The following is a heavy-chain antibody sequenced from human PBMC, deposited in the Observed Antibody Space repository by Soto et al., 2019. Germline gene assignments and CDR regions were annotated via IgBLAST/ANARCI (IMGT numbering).Heavy chain of an antibody. CDR2: IYYSGST. Sequence: SETLSLTCTVSGGSISSGVYYWSWIRQHPGKGLEWIGYIYYSGSTYYNPSLKSRVTISVDTSKNQFSLKLSSVTAADTAVYYCARGPLMTIFGVVSGAPGIWGQGTLVTVSS. J-gene: IGHJ4*02. CDR1: GGSISSGVYY. V-gene: IGHV4-31*03. D-gene: IGHD3-3*01. CDR3: ARGPLMTIFGVVSGAPGI.